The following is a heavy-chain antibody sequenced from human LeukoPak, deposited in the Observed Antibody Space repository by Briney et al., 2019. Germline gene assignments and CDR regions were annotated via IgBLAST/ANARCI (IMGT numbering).Heavy chain of an antibody. V-gene: IGHV1-18*01. CDR3: ARPSQTGFWTAYQGGSCDY. J-gene: IGHJ4*02. CDR2: ISAYNGNT. CDR1: GYTFSNYG. Sequence: GASVKVSCKASGYTFSNYGISWVRQAPGHGLEWMGWISAYNGNTTYAQKLQDRVTMTTDTSTSTAYMELRSLRSDDTAVYYCARPSQTGFWTAYQGGSCDYWGQGTLVTVSS. D-gene: IGHD3/OR15-3a*01.